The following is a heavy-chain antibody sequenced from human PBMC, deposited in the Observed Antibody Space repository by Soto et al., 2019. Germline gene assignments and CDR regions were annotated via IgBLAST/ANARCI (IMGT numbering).Heavy chain of an antibody. J-gene: IGHJ4*02. CDR1: GDSFSRNSYY. D-gene: IGHD5-18*01. CDR2: FFYGGST. Sequence: SETLSLTCTVSGDSFSRNSYYWAWIRQSPGKGLECIGSFFYGGSTYYNPSLKSRVAISVDTSMNQFSLKLNSVTAADTAVYYCARGYNYGYVDYWGQGTLVTVPQ. V-gene: IGHV4-39*01. CDR3: ARGYNYGYVDY.